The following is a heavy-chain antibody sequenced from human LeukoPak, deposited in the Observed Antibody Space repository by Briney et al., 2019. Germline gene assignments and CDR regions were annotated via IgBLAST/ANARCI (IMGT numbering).Heavy chain of an antibody. CDR3: AHTSYGGSKFDY. J-gene: IGHJ4*02. CDR1: GFSLTTSGMS. Sequence: SGPALVKPTQTLTLTCTFSGFSLTTSGMSVSWIRQPPGKALEWLARIDWDDDKYYSTSLKTSLTISKDTSKNQVVLTMTNMDPVDTATYYCAHTSYGGSKFDYWGQGTLVTVSS. D-gene: IGHD4-23*01. V-gene: IGHV2-70*11. CDR2: IDWDDDK.